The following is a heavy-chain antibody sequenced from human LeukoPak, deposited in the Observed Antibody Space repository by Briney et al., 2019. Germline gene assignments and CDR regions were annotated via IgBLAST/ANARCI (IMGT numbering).Heavy chain of an antibody. D-gene: IGHD2-2*01. Sequence: ASVKVSCKASRYTFTSYGISWVRQAPGQGLEWMGWISAYNGNTNYAQKLQGRVTMTTDTSTSTAYMELRSLRSDDTAVYYCARDRTDIVVVPAAPGDYWGQGTLVTVSS. CDR2: ISAYNGNT. V-gene: IGHV1-18*01. CDR3: ARDRTDIVVVPAAPGDY. J-gene: IGHJ4*02. CDR1: RYTFTSYG.